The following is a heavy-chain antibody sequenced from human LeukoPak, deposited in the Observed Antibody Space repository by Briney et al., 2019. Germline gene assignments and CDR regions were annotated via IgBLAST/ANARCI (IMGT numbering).Heavy chain of an antibody. CDR1: GFTFSSYA. CDR3: AKDGSRSRYSGYDC. Sequence: GGSLRLSCAASGFTFSSYAMSWVRQAPGKGLEWVSAISGSGGSTYYADSVKGRFTISRDNSKNMLYLQMNSLRAEDTAVYYCAKDGSRSRYSGYDCWGQGTLVTVSS. D-gene: IGHD5-12*01. V-gene: IGHV3-23*01. J-gene: IGHJ4*02. CDR2: ISGSGGST.